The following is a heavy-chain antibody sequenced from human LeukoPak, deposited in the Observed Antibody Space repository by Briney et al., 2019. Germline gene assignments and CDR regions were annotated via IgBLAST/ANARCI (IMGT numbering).Heavy chain of an antibody. CDR2: IYYSGST. CDR3: ARVSYSSWHPFDY. D-gene: IGHD6-13*01. J-gene: IGHJ4*02. V-gene: IGHV4-39*07. CDR1: GGSISRNNYY. Sequence: SETLSLTCTVSGGSISRNNYYWGWIRQPPGKGLEWIGSIYYSGSTYYNPSLKSRVTISVDTSKNQFSLKLSSVTAADTAVYYCARVSYSSWHPFDYWGQGTLVTVSS.